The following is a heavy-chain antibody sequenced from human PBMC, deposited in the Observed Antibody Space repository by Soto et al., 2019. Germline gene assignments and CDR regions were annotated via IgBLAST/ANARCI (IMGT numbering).Heavy chain of an antibody. V-gene: IGHV3-30-3*01. CDR2: ISENGDRQ. Sequence: QVQLVQSGGGVVQAGNSLRLSCTASGLTFTSSSFHWVRQAPGKGLERVAVISENGDRQYSTESVRGRFLISRDSSKITVYLQMNSFRPEDTGVYFCARRLATTVSALGYWGQGALVTVSS. CDR1: GLTFTSSS. D-gene: IGHD4-17*01. CDR3: ARRLATTVSALGY. J-gene: IGHJ4*02.